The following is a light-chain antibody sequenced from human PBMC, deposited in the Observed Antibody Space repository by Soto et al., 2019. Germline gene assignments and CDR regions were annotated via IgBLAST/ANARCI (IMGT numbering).Light chain of an antibody. CDR3: CSYAGSNLGV. CDR1: SSDVGGYDY. V-gene: IGLV2-11*01. J-gene: IGLJ3*02. Sequence: QSVLTQPRSVAGSPGQSVTISCTGTSSDVGGYDYVSWYQQHPGKAPKLMIYDVSKWPSGVPDRFSGSKSGNTASLTISGLQAEDEADYYCCSYAGSNLGVFGGGTKVTVL. CDR2: DVS.